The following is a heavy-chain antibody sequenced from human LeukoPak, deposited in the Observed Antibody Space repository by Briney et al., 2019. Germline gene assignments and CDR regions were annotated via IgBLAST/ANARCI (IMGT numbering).Heavy chain of an antibody. V-gene: IGHV4-59*12. CDR1: GGSISDYY. CDR3: ARGVVVVPAAMGLSWFDP. CDR2: IYYSGST. J-gene: IGHJ5*02. D-gene: IGHD2-2*01. Sequence: SETLSLTCTVSGGSISDYYWSWIRQPPGKGLEWIGSIYYSGSTNYNPSLKSRVTMSLDTSQNQFSLKLSSVTAADTAVYYCARGVVVVPAAMGLSWFDPWGQGTLVTVSS.